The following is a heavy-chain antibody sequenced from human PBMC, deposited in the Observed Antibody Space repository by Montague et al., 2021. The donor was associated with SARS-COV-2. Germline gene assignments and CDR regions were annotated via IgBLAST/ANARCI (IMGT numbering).Heavy chain of an antibody. CDR1: GGSISSSSYY. Sequence: SETLSLTCTVSGGSISSSSYYWGWIRQPPGKGLEWIGSIYYSGSTYYNPSLKSRVTISVDPSKNQFSLKLSSVTAADTAVYYCARHASYDYSKDLYYYYYYGMDVWGQGTTVTVSS. CDR3: ARHASYDYSKDLYYYYYYGMDV. CDR2: IYYSGST. J-gene: IGHJ6*02. V-gene: IGHV4-39*01. D-gene: IGHD4-11*01.